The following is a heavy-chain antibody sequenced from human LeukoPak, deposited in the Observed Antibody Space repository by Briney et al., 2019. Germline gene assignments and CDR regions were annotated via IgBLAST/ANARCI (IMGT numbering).Heavy chain of an antibody. V-gene: IGHV1-8*01. CDR3: ARGRRYSYGQAPDAFDI. CDR1: GDTFSIYG. J-gene: IGHJ3*02. Sequence: GASAKVSCKAVGDTFSIYGISWVRQATGQGLEWMGWMNPNSGNTGYAQKFQGRVTMTRNTSISTAYMELSSLRSEDTAVYYYARGRRYSYGQAPDAFDIWGQGTMVTVSS. CDR2: MNPNSGNT. D-gene: IGHD5-18*01.